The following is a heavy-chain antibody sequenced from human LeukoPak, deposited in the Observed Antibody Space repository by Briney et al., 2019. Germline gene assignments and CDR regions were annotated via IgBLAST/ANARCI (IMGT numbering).Heavy chain of an antibody. CDR1: GYTFTGYY. CDR3: ARETVYYDILTGHRLVDY. J-gene: IGHJ4*02. V-gene: IGHV1-2*02. Sequence: ASVKVSCEASGYTFTGYYMHWVRQAPGQGLEWMGWINPNSGGTNYAQKFQGRVTMTRDTSISTAYMELSRLRSDDTAVYYCARETVYYDILTGHRLVDYWGQGTLVTVSS. D-gene: IGHD3-9*01. CDR2: INPNSGGT.